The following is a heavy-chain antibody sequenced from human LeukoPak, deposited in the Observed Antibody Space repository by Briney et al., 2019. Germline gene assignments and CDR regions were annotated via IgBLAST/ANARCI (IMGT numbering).Heavy chain of an antibody. CDR1: GFTFSSYD. V-gene: IGHV3-23*01. CDR3: AKDASYYDFWSGYSQSSFDY. CDR2: FRCCGDTT. D-gene: IGHD3-3*01. Sequence: GGPLRLSCAASGFTFSSYDMSWVRQAPGRGLEWVSTFRCCGDTTYYADSVKGRFTISRDNSKNTLYLQMNSLRAEDTAVYYGAKDASYYDFWSGYSQSSFDYWGQGTLVTASS. J-gene: IGHJ4*02.